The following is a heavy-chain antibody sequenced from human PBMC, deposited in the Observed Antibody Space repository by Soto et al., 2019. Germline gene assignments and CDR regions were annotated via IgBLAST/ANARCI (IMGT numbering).Heavy chain of an antibody. V-gene: IGHV1-18*01. Sequence: ASVKVSRKASGFTFTSYGISWVRQAPGQGLEWMGWISAYNGNTNYAQKLQGRVTMTTDTSTSTAYMELRSLGSDDTAVYYCARSIAAAVDFDYWGQGTLVTVSS. J-gene: IGHJ4*02. D-gene: IGHD6-13*01. CDR3: ARSIAAAVDFDY. CDR1: GFTFTSYG. CDR2: ISAYNGNT.